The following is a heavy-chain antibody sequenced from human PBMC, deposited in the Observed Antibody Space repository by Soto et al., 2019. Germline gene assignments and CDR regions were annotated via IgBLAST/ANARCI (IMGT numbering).Heavy chain of an antibody. J-gene: IGHJ3*02. CDR3: ARRSFPYSGSPLEPWSDALDI. D-gene: IGHD1-26*01. Sequence: QVQLVESGGGVVQPGRSLRLSCAASGFSISTYALHWVRQAPGKGPEWVAIISYNGNNKHYADSVKGRFTISRDNSKNTVDPQMNSLRVEDTSMYYCARRSFPYSGSPLEPWSDALDIWGQGTMVTVSS. CDR1: GFSISTYA. CDR2: ISYNGNNK. V-gene: IGHV3-30*04.